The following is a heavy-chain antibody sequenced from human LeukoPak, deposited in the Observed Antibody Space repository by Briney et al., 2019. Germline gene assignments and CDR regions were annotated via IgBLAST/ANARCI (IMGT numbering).Heavy chain of an antibody. V-gene: IGHV4-4*07. CDR1: GGSISSYY. J-gene: IGHJ6*03. D-gene: IGHD3-3*01. CDR2: IYTSGST. Sequence: ETLSLTRTVSGGSISSYYWSWIRQPAGKGLEWIGRIYTSGSTNYNPSLKSRVTISVDTSKNQFSLKLSSVTAADTAVYYCARDRAPNFGPIDYYYYMDVWGKGTTVTVSS. CDR3: ARDRAPNFGPIDYYYYMDV.